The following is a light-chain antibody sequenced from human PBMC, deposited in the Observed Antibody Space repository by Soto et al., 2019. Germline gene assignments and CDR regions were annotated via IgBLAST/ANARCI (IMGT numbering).Light chain of an antibody. CDR3: QQYGSSGT. CDR2: GAS. Sequence: EHVLTQSPGTLSFSPGGRATLSCRASQSLSSRNLAWYQQKPGQAPRPLIDGASNRATGIPDRFSGSGSGTDFTLTISRLEPEDFAVYYCQQYGSSGTFGQGTKVDIK. CDR1: QSLSSRN. J-gene: IGKJ1*01. V-gene: IGKV3-20*01.